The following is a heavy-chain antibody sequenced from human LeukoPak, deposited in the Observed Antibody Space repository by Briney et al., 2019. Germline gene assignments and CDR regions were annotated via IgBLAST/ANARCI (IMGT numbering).Heavy chain of an antibody. Sequence: SVKVSCRASGGTFSSYAISWVRQAPGQGLEWMGGIIPIFGTANYAQKFQGRVTITADGSTSTAYMELSSLRSEDTAVYYCAREGSITIFGVVRTNWFDPWGQGTLVTVSS. J-gene: IGHJ5*02. CDR1: GGTFSSYA. CDR3: AREGSITIFGVVRTNWFDP. D-gene: IGHD3-3*01. V-gene: IGHV1-69*13. CDR2: IIPIFGTA.